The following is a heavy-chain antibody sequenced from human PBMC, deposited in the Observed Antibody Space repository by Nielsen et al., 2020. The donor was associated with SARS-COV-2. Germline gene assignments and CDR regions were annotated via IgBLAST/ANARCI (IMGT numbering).Heavy chain of an antibody. Sequence: GESLKISCAASGFTFSSYAMSWVRQAPGKGLEWVSAISGSGGSTYYADSVKGRFTISRDNSKNTLYLQMNSLRAEDTAVYYCAKSSLLWFGEESGGMDVWGQGTKVTVSS. D-gene: IGHD3-10*01. CDR1: GFTFSSYA. CDR3: AKSSLLWFGEESGGMDV. CDR2: ISGSGGST. J-gene: IGHJ6*02. V-gene: IGHV3-23*01.